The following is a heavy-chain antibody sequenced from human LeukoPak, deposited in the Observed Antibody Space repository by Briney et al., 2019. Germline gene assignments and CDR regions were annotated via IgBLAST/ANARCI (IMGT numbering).Heavy chain of an antibody. Sequence: PSETLSLTCTVSGGSISSSSYYWDWIRQPPGKGLEWIGSIYYSGSTNYNPSLKSRVTISVDTSKNQFSLKLSSVTAADTAGYYCARDRGTWNDDGFDYWGQGTLVTVSS. CDR1: GGSISSSSYY. CDR2: IYYSGST. V-gene: IGHV4-39*07. J-gene: IGHJ4*02. CDR3: ARDRGTWNDDGFDY. D-gene: IGHD1-1*01.